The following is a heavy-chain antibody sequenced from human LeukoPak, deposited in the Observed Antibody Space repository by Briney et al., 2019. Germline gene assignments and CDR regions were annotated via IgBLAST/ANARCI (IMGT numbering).Heavy chain of an antibody. D-gene: IGHD3-10*01. CDR1: GFTFSSYA. J-gene: IGHJ4*02. V-gene: IGHV3-64*01. CDR3: ARDVYGSGSYYHPVDY. CDR2: ISSNGGST. Sequence: GGSLRLSCAASGFTFSSYAMHWVRQAPGKGLEYVSAISSNGGSTYYANSVKGRFTISRDNSKNTLYLQMGSLRAEDMAVYYCARDVYGSGSYYHPVDYWGQGTLVTVSS.